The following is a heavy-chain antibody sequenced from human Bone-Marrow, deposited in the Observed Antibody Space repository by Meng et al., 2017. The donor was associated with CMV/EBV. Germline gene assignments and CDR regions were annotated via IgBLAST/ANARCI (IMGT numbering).Heavy chain of an antibody. CDR1: GGTFSSYA. J-gene: IGHJ4*02. Sequence: SVKVSCKASGGTFSSYAISWVRQAPGQGLEWMGGIIPIFGTANYAQKFQGRVTITTDESTSTAYMELSSLRSEDTAVYYCASNGRDYYDSSGYYLYYFDYWGQGTLATVPS. CDR2: IIPIFGTA. CDR3: ASNGRDYYDSSGYYLYYFDY. D-gene: IGHD3-22*01. V-gene: IGHV1-69*05.